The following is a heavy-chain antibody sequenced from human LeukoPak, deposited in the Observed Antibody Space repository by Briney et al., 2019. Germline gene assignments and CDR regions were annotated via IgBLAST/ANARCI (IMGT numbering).Heavy chain of an antibody. CDR2: IKQDGSEK. CDR1: GFTFSSHS. Sequence: PGGSLRLSCAASGFTFSSHSMNWVRQAPGKGLEWVANIKQDGSEKYYVDSVKGRFTISRDNAKNSLYLQMNSLRAEDTAVYYCRLYCSGGSCYSGPDYWGQGTLITVSS. D-gene: IGHD2-15*01. J-gene: IGHJ4*02. CDR3: RLYCSGGSCYSGPDY. V-gene: IGHV3-7*01.